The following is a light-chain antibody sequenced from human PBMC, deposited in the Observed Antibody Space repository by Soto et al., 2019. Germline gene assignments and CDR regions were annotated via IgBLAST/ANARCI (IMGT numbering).Light chain of an antibody. CDR3: SSYTRSSTEV. Sequence: QSALTQPASVSWSPGQSITISCTGSSSDVGAYNYVSWYQQHPGKVPKLMIYDVSHRPSGISSRFSGSKSGNTASLTISGLQAEDEADYYCSSYTRSSTEVFGTGTKLTLL. V-gene: IGLV2-14*01. CDR1: SSDVGAYNY. CDR2: DVS. J-gene: IGLJ1*01.